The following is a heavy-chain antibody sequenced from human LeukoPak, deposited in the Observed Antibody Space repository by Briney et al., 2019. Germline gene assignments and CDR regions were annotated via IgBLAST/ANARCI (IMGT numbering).Heavy chain of an antibody. CDR2: IIPIFGTA. J-gene: IGHJ6*03. CDR1: GYTFTGYY. CDR3: ARDRSDYYGSGSYYVPYYYYYMDV. V-gene: IGHV1-69*13. D-gene: IGHD3-10*01. Sequence: ASVKVSCKASGYTFTGYYMHWVRQAPGQGLEWMGGIIPIFGTANYAQKFQGRVTITADESTSTAYMELSSLRSEDTAVYYCARDRSDYYGSGSYYVPYYYYYMDVWGKGTTVTISS.